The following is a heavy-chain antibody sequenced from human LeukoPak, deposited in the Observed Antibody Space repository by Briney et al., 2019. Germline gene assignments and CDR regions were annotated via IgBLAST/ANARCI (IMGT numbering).Heavy chain of an antibody. D-gene: IGHD1-1*01. Sequence: GGSLRLSCAASGLTFSIYAMHWVRQAPGKGLEWVAVISYDGSNKYYADSVKGRFTISRDNSKNTLYLQMNSLRAEDTAVYYCAREKLRYNWFDPWGQGTLVTVSS. CDR1: GLTFSIYA. J-gene: IGHJ5*02. CDR3: AREKLRYNWFDP. V-gene: IGHV3-30-3*01. CDR2: ISYDGSNK.